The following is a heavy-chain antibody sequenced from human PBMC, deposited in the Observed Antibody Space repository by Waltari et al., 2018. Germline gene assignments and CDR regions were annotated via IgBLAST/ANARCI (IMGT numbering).Heavy chain of an antibody. D-gene: IGHD6-13*01. V-gene: IGHV4-38-2*01. Sequence: QVQLQESGTGLVKPSETLSLTCAVSGYSISSGYYWGWIRPPPGKGLEWIGRLNHSGTTYYNPSLKSRVTISVDTSKNHFSLKLSSVTAADTAVYYCARRAAIAATGPTYYMDVWGKGTTVTVSS. J-gene: IGHJ6*03. CDR3: ARRAAIAATGPTYYMDV. CDR2: LNHSGTT. CDR1: GYSISSGYY.